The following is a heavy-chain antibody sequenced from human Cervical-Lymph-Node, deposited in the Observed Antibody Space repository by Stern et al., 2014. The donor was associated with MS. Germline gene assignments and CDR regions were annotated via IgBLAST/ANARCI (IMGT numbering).Heavy chain of an antibody. V-gene: IGHV1-3*01. Sequence: QVQLVQSGAEVKKPGASMTISCKTSGYNFIDYAIHWVRQAPGQRLEWMGWIDGSHGTTKYSQKFQGRVSFTRDKAASAAYMDLSSLSPDDTAVYYCARQPDYSDFLDFWGQGTLVTVSS. CDR2: IDGSHGTT. J-gene: IGHJ4*02. D-gene: IGHD4-11*01. CDR3: ARQPDYSDFLDF. CDR1: GYNFIDYA.